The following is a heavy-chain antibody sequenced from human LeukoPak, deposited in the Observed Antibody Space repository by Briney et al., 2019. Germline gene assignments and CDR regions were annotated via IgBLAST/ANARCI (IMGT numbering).Heavy chain of an antibody. CDR1: GFTFSNYW. Sequence: GGSLRLSCAASGFTFSNYWMSWVRQAPGKGLEWVAIIKQDGSEKYYLDSVKGRFTISRDNAKNSLYLQMNSLRAEDTAVYYCARERTHALRDILYYGSGTYFDYWGQGTLVTVSS. V-gene: IGHV3-7*01. CDR2: IKQDGSEK. CDR3: ARERTHALRDILYYGSGTYFDY. J-gene: IGHJ4*02. D-gene: IGHD3-10*01.